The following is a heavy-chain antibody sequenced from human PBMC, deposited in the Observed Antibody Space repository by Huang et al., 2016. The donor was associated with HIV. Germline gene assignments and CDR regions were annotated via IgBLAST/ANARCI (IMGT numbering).Heavy chain of an antibody. V-gene: IGHV4-4*07. Sequence: QLQLQESGPGLLKPSETLSLTCNVSGGSMSSYYWNWIRQTAGKGLAWIGRVYSSGSTTYSPSLKSRVTMLVDTPMHQFFLKLRSVTAADTAIYYCARGTVTNNFDHWGQGTLVTVSS. CDR1: GGSMSSYY. CDR3: ARGTVTNNFDH. CDR2: VYSSGST. J-gene: IGHJ4*02. D-gene: IGHD4-17*01.